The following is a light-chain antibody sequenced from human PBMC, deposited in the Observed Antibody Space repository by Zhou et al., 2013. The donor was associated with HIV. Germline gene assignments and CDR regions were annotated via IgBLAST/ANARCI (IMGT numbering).Light chain of an antibody. CDR1: QSISSW. CDR2: KAS. CDR3: QQYNSYSWT. V-gene: IGKV1-5*03. J-gene: IGKJ1*01. Sequence: DIQMTQSPSSLSAFVGDRVTITCRASQSISSWLAWYQQKPGKAPKLLIYKASNLESGVPSRFSGSGSGTEFTLTITSLQPDDFATYYCQQYNSYSWTFGQGTRVQIK.